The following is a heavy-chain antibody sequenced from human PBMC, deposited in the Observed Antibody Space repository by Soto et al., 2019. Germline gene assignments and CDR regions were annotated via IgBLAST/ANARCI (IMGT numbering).Heavy chain of an antibody. V-gene: IGHV1-69*13. CDR2: IIPIFGTA. J-gene: IGHJ6*02. D-gene: IGHD3-22*01. CDR1: GGTFSSYA. CDR3: ARDQWDSRDGYNGACYGMDV. Sequence: ASVKVSCKASGGTFSSYAISWVRQAPGQGLEWMGGIIPIFGTANYAQKFQGRVTITADESTSTAYMELSSLRSEDTAVYYCARDQWDSRDGYNGACYGMDVWGQGTTVTVSS.